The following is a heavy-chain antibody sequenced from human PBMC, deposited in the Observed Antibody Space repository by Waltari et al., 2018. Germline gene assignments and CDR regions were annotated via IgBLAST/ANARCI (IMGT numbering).Heavy chain of an antibody. CDR1: GSPFSSYS. J-gene: IGHJ4*02. CDR3: ASNSGSYHTAYFDY. V-gene: IGHV3-48*04. CDR2: ISSSSSTI. D-gene: IGHD1-26*01. Sequence: EVQLVESGGGLVQPGGSLGLPCAASGSPFSSYSLNWSRRAPGKGLEWVSYISSSSSTIYYADSVKGRFTISRDNAKNSLYLQMNSLRAEDTAVYYCASNSGSYHTAYFDYWGQGTLVTVSS.